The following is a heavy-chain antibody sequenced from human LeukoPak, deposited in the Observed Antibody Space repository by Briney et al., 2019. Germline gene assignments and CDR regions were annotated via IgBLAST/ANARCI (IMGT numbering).Heavy chain of an antibody. V-gene: IGHV3-30*02. CDR1: GFIFSNYA. CDR2: IRYDGGNT. Sequence: GGSLRLSCAASGFIFSNYAMQWVRQAPGMGLEWVAFIRYDGGNTYYADSVKGRFTISRDNAKNSLFQQMSSLKAEDTAVYYCAREADYYDRRAYYRPFDYWGQGTLVTVSS. D-gene: IGHD3-22*01. J-gene: IGHJ4*02. CDR3: AREADYYDRRAYYRPFDY.